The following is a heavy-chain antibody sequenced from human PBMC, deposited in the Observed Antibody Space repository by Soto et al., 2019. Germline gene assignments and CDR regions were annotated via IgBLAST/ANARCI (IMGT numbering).Heavy chain of an antibody. CDR1: GFTFDDYT. CDR2: ISWDGGST. D-gene: IGHD1-26*01. V-gene: IGHV3-43*01. CDR3: AKDMGSGSYAGGVIDY. Sequence: GGSLRLSCAASGFTFDDYTMHWVRQAPGKGLEWVSLISWDGGSTYYADSVKGRFTISRDNSKNSLYLQMNSLRTEDTALYYCAKDMGSGSYAGGVIDYWGQGTLVTVSS. J-gene: IGHJ4*02.